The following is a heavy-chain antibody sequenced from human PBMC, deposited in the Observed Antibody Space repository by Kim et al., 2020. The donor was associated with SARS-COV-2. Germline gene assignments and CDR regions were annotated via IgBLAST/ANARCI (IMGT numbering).Heavy chain of an antibody. CDR2: IYSGGST. CDR3: VRDGYFYDSSGIY. Sequence: GGSLRLSCAASGFTVSSNYMSWVRQAPGKGLEWVSVIYSGGSTYYADTVKGRFSISRDNSKNTLYLQMNSLRAEDTAMYYCVRDGYFYDSSGIYWGQGTLVTVSS. D-gene: IGHD3-22*01. J-gene: IGHJ4*02. CDR1: GFTVSSNY. V-gene: IGHV3-53*01.